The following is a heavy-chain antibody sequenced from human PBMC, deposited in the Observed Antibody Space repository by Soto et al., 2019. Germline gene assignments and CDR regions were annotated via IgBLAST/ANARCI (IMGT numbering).Heavy chain of an antibody. CDR3: ARTPYSTGYNDYFDR. CDR1: GFNFGYYG. D-gene: IGHD6-19*01. J-gene: IGHJ4*02. Sequence: QVQLVESGGGVVQPGRSLRLSCAASGFNFGYYGMHWVRQAPGKGLEWVALIWYDGTQRYYADSVKGRFTISRDNSKNTLNRQMNSRRAEDTAVYYWARTPYSTGYNDYFDRWGQGTLVAVSS. V-gene: IGHV3-33*03. CDR2: IWYDGTQR.